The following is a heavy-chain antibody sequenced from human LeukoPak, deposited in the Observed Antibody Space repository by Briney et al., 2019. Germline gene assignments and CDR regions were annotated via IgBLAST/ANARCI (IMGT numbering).Heavy chain of an antibody. CDR1: GYTFTGYY. CDR2: INPNSGGT. Sequence: APVKVSCKASGYTFTGYYMHWVRQAPGQGLEWMGRINPNSGGTNYAQKFQGRVTMTRDTSISTAYMELSSLRSDDTAVYYCALLTTVTPNFDYWGQGTLVTVSS. V-gene: IGHV1-2*06. D-gene: IGHD4-17*01. J-gene: IGHJ4*02. CDR3: ALLTTVTPNFDY.